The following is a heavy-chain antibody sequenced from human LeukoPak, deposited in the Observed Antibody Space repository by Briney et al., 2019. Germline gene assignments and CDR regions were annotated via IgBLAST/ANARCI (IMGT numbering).Heavy chain of an antibody. CDR1: GGSISSRSYY. CDR3: ARIKYSGPVDY. CDR2: IYYNGRT. V-gene: IGHV4-39*07. Sequence: SETLSLTCTVSGGSISSRSYYWGWIRQPPGKGLECIGSIYYNGRTFYNPSLKSRVTISVDTSKNQFSLKLSSVTAADTAVYFCARIKYSGPVDYWGQGTLVTVSS. J-gene: IGHJ4*02. D-gene: IGHD1-26*01.